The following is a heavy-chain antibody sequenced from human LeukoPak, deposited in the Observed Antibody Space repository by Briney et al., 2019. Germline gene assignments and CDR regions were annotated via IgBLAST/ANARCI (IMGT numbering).Heavy chain of an antibody. CDR2: ISSSSSYI. D-gene: IGHD3-16*01. J-gene: IGHJ4*02. V-gene: IGHV3-21*01. CDR3: ARDRRGDVRDY. Sequence: GGPLRLSCAASGFTFSSYSMNWVRQAPGKGLEWVSSISSSSSYIYYADSVKGRFTISRDNAKNSLYLQMNSLRAEDTAVYYCARDRRGDVRDYWGQGTLVTVSS. CDR1: GFTFSSYS.